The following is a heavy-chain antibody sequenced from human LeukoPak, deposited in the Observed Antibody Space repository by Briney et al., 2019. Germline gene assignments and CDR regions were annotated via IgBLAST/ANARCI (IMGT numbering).Heavy chain of an antibody. V-gene: IGHV4-39*02. J-gene: IGHJ3*02. D-gene: IGHD6-13*01. CDR3: ARDLFWIAAANTNNNAFDI. CDR2: IYHSGST. CDR1: GGSISSSNYY. Sequence: SETLSLTCTVSGGSISSSNYYWGWIRQPPGKGLEWIGTIYHSGSTCYNPSLKSRISISVDTSKNQFSLKLSSVTAADTAVYYCARDLFWIAAANTNNNAFDIWGQGTMVTVSS.